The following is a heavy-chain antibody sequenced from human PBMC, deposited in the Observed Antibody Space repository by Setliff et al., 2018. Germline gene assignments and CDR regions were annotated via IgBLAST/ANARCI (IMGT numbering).Heavy chain of an antibody. D-gene: IGHD5-18*01. Sequence: PGASLKISCKGSGFTFTNYWIGWVRQMPGKGLEWMGVIYPGDSDTRYSPSFRGQVPFSADKSISTVYLQWSSLKASDTAIYYCSRHGNVDTFDYWGQGTLVTVSS. J-gene: IGHJ4*02. CDR1: GFTFTNYW. V-gene: IGHV5-51*01. CDR3: SRHGNVDTFDY. CDR2: IYPGDSDT.